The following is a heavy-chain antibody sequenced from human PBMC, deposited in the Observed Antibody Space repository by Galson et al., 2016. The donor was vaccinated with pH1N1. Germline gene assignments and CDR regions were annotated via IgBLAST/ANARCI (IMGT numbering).Heavy chain of an antibody. CDR3: TRDEQLGGVESSSWYRSPS. J-gene: IGHJ5*02. V-gene: IGHV3-74*01. CDR2: IDRDGSIT. D-gene: IGHD6-13*01. CDR1: GFTFTNYW. Sequence: SLRLSCAASGFTFTNYWMHWVRQPPGKGLVWVSHIDRDGSITSYADAVKGRFTISRDNAKNTLYLQLNSLRAEDTAVYFCTRDEQLGGVESSSWYRSPSWGPGTLVTVSS.